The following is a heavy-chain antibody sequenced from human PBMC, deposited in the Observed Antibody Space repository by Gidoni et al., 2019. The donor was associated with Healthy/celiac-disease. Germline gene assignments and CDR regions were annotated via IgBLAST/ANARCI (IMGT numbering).Heavy chain of an antibody. CDR1: GITVSSDA. V-gene: IGHV3-23*01. D-gene: IGHD6-19*01. J-gene: IGHJ4*02. CDR2: ISGSGGNT. Sequence: EVKLLESGGGWVQTGGSLRLSCADSGITVSSDAMSWVRQAPGKGLDCVSAISGSGGNTYYARSVKGRFTISRDNSKNTLYLQMNSLRAEDTAVYYCANVYQWLEDYFDYWGQGTLVTVSS. CDR3: ANVYQWLEDYFDY.